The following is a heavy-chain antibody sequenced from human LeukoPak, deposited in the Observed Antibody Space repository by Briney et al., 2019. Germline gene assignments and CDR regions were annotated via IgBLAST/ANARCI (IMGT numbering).Heavy chain of an antibody. V-gene: IGHV4-39*01. D-gene: IGHD5-24*01. J-gene: IGHJ4*02. CDR1: GGSMSSSSYY. CDR3: ARRDGYNYLSY. Sequence: SGTLSLTCTVSGGSMSSSSYYWGWIRQHPGKGLEWIGSIYYSGSTYYTPSLKSRVTISVDTSKNQFSLKLRSVTAADTAVYYCARRDGYNYLSYWGQGTLVTVSS. CDR2: IYYSGST.